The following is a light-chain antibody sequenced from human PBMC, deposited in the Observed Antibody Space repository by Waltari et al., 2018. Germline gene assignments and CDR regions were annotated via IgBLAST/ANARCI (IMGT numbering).Light chain of an antibody. CDR2: AAS. CDR3: QHYNNRPPYS. J-gene: IGKJ2*03. Sequence: DIQMTQSPSSLSASVGDRVTITCRASQSISSYLNWYQQKPGKAPKLLIYAASSLQSGVPSRFSGSGSGTEFTLTISSLQSEDFAVYYCQHYNNRPPYSFGQGTKLDIK. V-gene: IGKV1-39*01. CDR1: QSISSY.